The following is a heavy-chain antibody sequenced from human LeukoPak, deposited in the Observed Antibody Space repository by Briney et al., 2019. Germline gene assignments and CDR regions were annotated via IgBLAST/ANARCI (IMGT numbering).Heavy chain of an antibody. D-gene: IGHD3-10*01. CDR3: ARDYFSRAALLGYFDL. V-gene: IGHV3-23*01. CDR1: GFTFSSYV. J-gene: IGHJ2*01. Sequence: GGSLRLSCAASGFTFSSYVMTWVRQAPGKGLEWVSAISGGGGSTYYADSVKGRFTISRDNSKNTLSLQMNSLRAEDTAVYYCARDYFSRAALLGYFDLWGRGTLVTVSS. CDR2: ISGGGGST.